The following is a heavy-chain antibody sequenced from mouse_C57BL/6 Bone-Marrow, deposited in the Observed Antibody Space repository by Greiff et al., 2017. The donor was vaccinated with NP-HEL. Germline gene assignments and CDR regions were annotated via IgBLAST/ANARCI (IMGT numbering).Heavy chain of an antibody. CDR1: GYTFTDYY. V-gene: IGHV1-26*01. J-gene: IGHJ3*01. D-gene: IGHD3-2*02. CDR3: ASRGSSGYFAY. Sequence: EVKLQESGPELVKPGASVKISCKASGYTFTDYYMNWVKQSHGKSLEWIGDINPNNGGTSYNQKFKGKATLTVDKSSSTAYMELRSLTSEDSAVYYCASRGSSGYFAYWGQGTLVTVSA. CDR2: INPNNGGT.